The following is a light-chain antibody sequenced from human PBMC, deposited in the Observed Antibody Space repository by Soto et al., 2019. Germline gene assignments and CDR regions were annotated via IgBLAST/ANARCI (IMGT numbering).Light chain of an antibody. CDR3: NSYSSSNTRVV. Sequence: QSALTQPASVSGFPGQSITVSCSGTSSDVGTYNYVSWFLQHPGKAPKLIIYNVNNRPSGVSNRFSGSKSGNTASLTISGLQAEDEADYYCNSYSSSNTRVVFGGGTKLTVL. CDR2: NVN. CDR1: SSDVGTYNY. V-gene: IGLV2-14*03. J-gene: IGLJ2*01.